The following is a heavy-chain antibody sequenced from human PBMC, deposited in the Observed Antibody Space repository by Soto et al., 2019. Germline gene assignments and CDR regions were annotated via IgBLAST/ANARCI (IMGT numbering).Heavy chain of an antibody. CDR3: ATAVVVGAWLES. D-gene: IGHD2-15*01. J-gene: IGHJ5*01. CDR2: ISGSADRT. CDR1: GFTFSSHA. V-gene: IGHV3-23*01. Sequence: PGGSLRLSCAASGFTFSSHAMTWVRQAPGKGLERVSAISGSADRTYYADSVKGRFTISRDNFKDTSYLQMKSLRPEDTAVYYCATAVVVGAWLESWGRGTLVTVSP.